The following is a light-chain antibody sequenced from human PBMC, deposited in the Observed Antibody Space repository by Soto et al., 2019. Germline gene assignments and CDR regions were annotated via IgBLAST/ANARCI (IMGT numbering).Light chain of an antibody. CDR2: DAS. Sequence: DIQMTQSPSSLSASVGDTVTISCRASQGLGSYLAWYQQKPGRLPQLLIFDASSLEPGVPSRFRGSRSGTDFILIINNLQPEDAATYYCQKYDSAPWTFGQGTKVQIK. CDR1: QGLGSY. J-gene: IGKJ1*01. CDR3: QKYDSAPWT. V-gene: IGKV1-27*01.